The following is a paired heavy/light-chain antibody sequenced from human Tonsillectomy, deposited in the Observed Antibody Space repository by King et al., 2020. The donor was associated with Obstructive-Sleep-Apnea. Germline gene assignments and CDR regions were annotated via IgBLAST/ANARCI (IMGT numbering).Light chain of an antibody. J-gene: IGLJ1*01. CDR2: DVT. V-gene: IGLV2-14*01. CDR3: SSYTSSITLGV. Sequence: QSALTQPASVSGSPGQSITISCTGTSSDVGGYNYVSWYQQHPGKAPKLMIYDVTNRPSGVSNRFSGSKSGNTASLTISGLQAEDEADYYCSSYTSSITLGVFGTGTKVTVL. CDR1: SSDVGGYNY.
Heavy chain of an antibody. CDR3: ARDLGGYSFGCSFDY. V-gene: IGHV3-21*01. CDR1: GFTFSTYT. J-gene: IGHJ4*02. CDR2: ISPSNNYI. Sequence: EVQLVESGGGLVKPGGSLRLSCAASGFTFSTYTMNWVRQAPGKGLEWVSSISPSNNYIYYADSVKGRFTISRNNAKNSLYLQMNSLRAEDTAVYYCARDLGGYSFGCSFDYWGQGTLVTVSS. D-gene: IGHD5-18*01.